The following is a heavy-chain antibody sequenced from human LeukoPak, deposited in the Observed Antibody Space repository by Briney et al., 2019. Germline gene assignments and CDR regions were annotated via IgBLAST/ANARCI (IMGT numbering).Heavy chain of an antibody. CDR3: ARGVTVTTESGWFDS. CDR2: INPNSGGT. V-gene: IGHV1-2*02. J-gene: IGHJ5*01. CDR1: GYTFTGYY. Sequence: GASVKVSCKASGYTFTGYYMHWVRQAPGQGLEWMGWINPNSGGTNYAQKFQGRVTMTRDTSISTAYMELSRLRSDDTAVYYCARGVTVTTESGWFDSWGQGTLVTVSS. D-gene: IGHD4-11*01.